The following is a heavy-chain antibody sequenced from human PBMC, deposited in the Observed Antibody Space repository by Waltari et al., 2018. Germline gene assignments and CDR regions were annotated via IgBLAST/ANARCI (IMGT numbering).Heavy chain of an antibody. Sequence: QVQLQESGPGLVKPSETLSLTCTVSGDSISTSAYYWGWIRQPPGKGLEWLGTIFYTGGTYYNPSLKSRLTMSVTMSKNQFSLKLSSVTAADTAVYYCARHLNTPMAADVFDIWGQGTMVTVSS. V-gene: IGHV4-39*01. CDR1: GDSISTSAYY. CDR3: ARHLNTPMAADVFDI. J-gene: IGHJ3*02. D-gene: IGHD5-18*01. CDR2: IFYTGGT.